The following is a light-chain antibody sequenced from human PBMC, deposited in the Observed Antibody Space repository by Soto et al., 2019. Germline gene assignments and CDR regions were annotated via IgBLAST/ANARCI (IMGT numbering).Light chain of an antibody. CDR1: QTISSH. Sequence: DIPLTQSPSFLSASVGGRVTITCRASQTISSHLAWYQQKPGKAPNLLIYGASTLQSGVPSRFSGSGSGTQFTLTISSLQPEDFATYYCQQFNSYPLTFGHGTTVDIK. CDR3: QQFNSYPLT. CDR2: GAS. J-gene: IGKJ3*01. V-gene: IGKV1-9*01.